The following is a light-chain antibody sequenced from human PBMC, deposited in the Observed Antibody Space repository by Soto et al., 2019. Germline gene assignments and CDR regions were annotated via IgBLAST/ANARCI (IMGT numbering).Light chain of an antibody. CDR2: GVS. J-gene: IGLJ1*01. CDR3: ISYTTSSTLV. Sequence: QSALTQPASVSGSPGQSITISCTGTSSDVGTYNYVSWYQLHPDKAPKLMIYGVSNRPSGVSNRFSGSKSDNTASLTISGLQADDEADYYCISYTTSSTLVFGTGTKLNVL. V-gene: IGLV2-14*01. CDR1: SSDVGTYNY.